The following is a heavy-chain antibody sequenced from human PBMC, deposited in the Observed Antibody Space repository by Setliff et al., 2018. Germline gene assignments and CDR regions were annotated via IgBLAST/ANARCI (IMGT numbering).Heavy chain of an antibody. CDR2: VTTTGGFT. Sequence: LRLSCEGSGFIFSNYFMSWFRQAPGKGLEWLSYVTTTGGFTKEADSVRGRFSVSRDNSKKSVYLQINDLRAEDTALYFCAKGGDWDDQHYAFDIWGQGTMVTVSS. CDR1: GFIFSNYF. V-gene: IGHV3-11*03. CDR3: AKGGDWDDQHYAFDI. J-gene: IGHJ3*02. D-gene: IGHD1-1*01.